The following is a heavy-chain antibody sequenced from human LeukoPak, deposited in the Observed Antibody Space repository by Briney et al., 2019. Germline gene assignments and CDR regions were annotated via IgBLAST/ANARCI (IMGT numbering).Heavy chain of an antibody. J-gene: IGHJ4*02. CDR2: IIPILGIA. D-gene: IGHD3-22*01. CDR3: ARGNPDYDSSGYLGY. Sequence: SVKVSCKASGGTFSSYTISWVRQAPGQGLEWMGRIIPILGIANYAQKFQGRVTITADKSTSTAYMELSSLRSEDSAVYYCARGNPDYDSSGYLGYWGQGTLVTVSS. V-gene: IGHV1-69*02. CDR1: GGTFSSYT.